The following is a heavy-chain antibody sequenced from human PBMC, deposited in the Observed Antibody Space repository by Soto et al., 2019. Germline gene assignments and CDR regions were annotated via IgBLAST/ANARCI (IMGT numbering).Heavy chain of an antibody. V-gene: IGHV4-31*03. CDR3: ARDSRYQQVGGGFDI. D-gene: IGHD6-13*01. J-gene: IGHJ3*02. CDR1: GGSISSGGYY. Sequence: QVQLQESGPGLVKPSQTLSLTCSVSGGSISSGGYYWSWIRQHPGKGLEWIGYIYYSGSSYYNPSLKSRVTISVDTSKNQISLNLSSVTAADAAVYYCARDSRYQQVGGGFDIWGQGTMVTVSS. CDR2: IYYSGSS.